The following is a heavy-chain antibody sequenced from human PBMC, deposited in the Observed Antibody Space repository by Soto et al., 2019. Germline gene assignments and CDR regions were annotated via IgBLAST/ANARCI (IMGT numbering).Heavy chain of an antibody. D-gene: IGHD6-13*01. V-gene: IGHV1-18*01. J-gene: IGHJ4*02. CDR2: ISADTGEP. CDR3: GVSAGLDF. Sequence: QVQLVQSGAEVKRPGASVKISCKASGFSPTTYAFSWVRRAPGKGLEWMGLISADTGEPRYAQKFQGRVAMTTDTSTRTAYMELRGLTSDDTAVYYCGVSAGLDFWGQRTRVTVSS. CDR1: GFSPTTYA.